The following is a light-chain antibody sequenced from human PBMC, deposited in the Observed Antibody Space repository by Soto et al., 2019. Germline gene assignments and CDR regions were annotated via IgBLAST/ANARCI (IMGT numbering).Light chain of an antibody. CDR2: EVS. CDR1: SRDVGGYNY. Sequence: QSALTQPASVSGTPGQSTTISCTATSRDVGGYNYVSWYQQHPGKAHKHMIYEVSNRPSGVSNRFSGSKSGNTASLTISGLQAEDEADYYCSSYTSSGTYVFGTGTKVTVL. J-gene: IGLJ1*01. V-gene: IGLV2-14*01. CDR3: SSYTSSGTYV.